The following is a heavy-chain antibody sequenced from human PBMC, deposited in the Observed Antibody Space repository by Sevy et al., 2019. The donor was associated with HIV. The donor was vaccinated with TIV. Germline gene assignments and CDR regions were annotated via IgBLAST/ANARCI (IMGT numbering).Heavy chain of an antibody. Sequence: SETLSLTCTVSGGSITSLYWHWIRQPPGKGLEWIANIYYNGNINYKPSLKSRVSSSPDTSKNQFSLRLSSVTAADTAMYYCAGENAWGRGYSWGQGTLVTVSS. CDR1: GGSITSLY. V-gene: IGHV4-59*08. CDR2: IYYNGNI. CDR3: AGENAWGRGYS. D-gene: IGHD1-26*01. J-gene: IGHJ4*02.